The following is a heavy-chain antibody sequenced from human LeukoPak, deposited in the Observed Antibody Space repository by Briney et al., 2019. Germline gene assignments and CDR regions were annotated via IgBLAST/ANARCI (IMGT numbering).Heavy chain of an antibody. CDR3: ARVTGRGGFDY. Sequence: SETLSLTCTVSGGSISSSSYYWGWIRQPPGKGLEWIGSIYYSGSTYYNPSLKSRVTISVDTSKNQFSLKLSSVTAADTAVYYCARVTGRGGFDYWGQGTLVTVSS. V-gene: IGHV4-39*07. D-gene: IGHD1-20*01. J-gene: IGHJ4*02. CDR1: GGSISSSSYY. CDR2: IYYSGST.